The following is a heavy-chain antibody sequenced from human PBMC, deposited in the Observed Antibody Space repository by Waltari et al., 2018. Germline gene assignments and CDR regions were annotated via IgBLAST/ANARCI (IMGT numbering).Heavy chain of an antibody. J-gene: IGHJ4*02. CDR1: GFNFSSYW. D-gene: IGHD2-8*02. CDR3: AGVYWPRGFDY. V-gene: IGHV3-7*01. Sequence: EVRLVESGGGLVQPGGSLRLSCAASGFNFSSYWMSWVRQAPGKGLEWVANIKQDGSDKYYVDSVEGRFTVSRDNAKNSLYLQMNSLRAEDTAVYYCAGVYWPRGFDYWGQGTLVTVSS. CDR2: IKQDGSDK.